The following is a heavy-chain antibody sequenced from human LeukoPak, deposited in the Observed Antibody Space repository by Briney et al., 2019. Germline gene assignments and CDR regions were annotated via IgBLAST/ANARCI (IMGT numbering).Heavy chain of an antibody. CDR3: ARDLGDGITGTLCPTFGLPEPVWGY. CDR1: GYTFTSYD. Sequence: ASVKVSCKASGYTFTSYDINWVRQATGQGLEWMGWMNPNSGNTGYAQKFQGRVTMTRNTSISTAYMELSSLRSEDTAVYYCARDLGDGITGTLCPTFGLPEPVWGYWGQGTLVTVSS. V-gene: IGHV1-8*01. CDR2: MNPNSGNT. D-gene: IGHD1-20*01. J-gene: IGHJ4*02.